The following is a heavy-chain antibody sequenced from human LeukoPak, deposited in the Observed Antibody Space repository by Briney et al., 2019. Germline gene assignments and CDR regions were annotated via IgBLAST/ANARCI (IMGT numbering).Heavy chain of an antibody. V-gene: IGHV1-18*04. D-gene: IGHD3-10*01. CDR1: GYTFITYG. CDR2: VSAYDGDT. CDR3: ARPLYYGSGSYFDY. Sequence: ASVKVSCKASGYTFITYGMSWVRQAPGQGLEWMGWVSAYDGDTKYAQKFQGRVIMTTDTSTSTAYMELRSLRSDDTAVYFCARPLYYGSGSYFDYWGQGTLVTVSS. J-gene: IGHJ4*02.